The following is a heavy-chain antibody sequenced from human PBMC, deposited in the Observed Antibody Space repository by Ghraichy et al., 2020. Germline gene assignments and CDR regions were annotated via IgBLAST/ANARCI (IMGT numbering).Heavy chain of an antibody. V-gene: IGHV3-48*03. Sequence: GESLNISCAASGFTFSSYIMNWVRQAPGKGLEWVSYISSSGSTIYYADSVKGRFTISRDNAKNSLYLQMNSLRAEDTAVYYCARWVGATGLDIWGQGTMVTVSS. J-gene: IGHJ3*02. CDR3: ARWVGATGLDI. D-gene: IGHD1-26*01. CDR1: GFTFSSYI. CDR2: ISSSGSTI.